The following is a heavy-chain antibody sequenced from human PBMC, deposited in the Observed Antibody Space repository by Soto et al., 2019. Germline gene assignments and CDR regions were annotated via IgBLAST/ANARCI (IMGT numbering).Heavy chain of an antibody. D-gene: IGHD3-9*01. Sequence: PSETLSLTCTVSGGSISSYYWSWIRQPPGKGLDWIGYIYYSGSTNYNPSLKSRVTISVDTSKNQFSLKLSSVTAADTAVYYCARHDTYYHILSFDYWGQGTLVTVSS. CDR3: ARHDTYYHILSFDY. V-gene: IGHV4-59*08. CDR1: GGSISSYY. J-gene: IGHJ4*02. CDR2: IYYSGST.